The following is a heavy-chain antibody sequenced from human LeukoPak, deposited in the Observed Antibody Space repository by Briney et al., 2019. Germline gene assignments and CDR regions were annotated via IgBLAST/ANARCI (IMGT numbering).Heavy chain of an antibody. CDR1: GFTFSSYA. CDR2: ISGSGGST. Sequence: GFLRLSCAASGFTFSSYAMSWVRPAPGEGLGLGSAISGSGGSTYYTDSVKGRFTISRDNSKNTLYLQMNSLRAEETAVYYCARGAARMVEMATIISFEYWGQGTLVTVSS. J-gene: IGHJ4*02. CDR3: ARGAARMVEMATIISFEY. D-gene: IGHD5-24*01. V-gene: IGHV3-23*01.